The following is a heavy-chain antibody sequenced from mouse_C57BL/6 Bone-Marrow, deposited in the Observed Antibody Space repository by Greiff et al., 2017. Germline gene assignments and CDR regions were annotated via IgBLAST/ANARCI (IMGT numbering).Heavy chain of an antibody. CDR3: ARRGSSAWYFDV. D-gene: IGHD1-1*01. J-gene: IGHJ1*03. CDR1: GYTFTSYW. V-gene: IGHV1-52*01. Sequence: QVQLQQPGAELVRPGSSVELSCKASGYTFTSYWMHWVKQRPIQGLEWIGNIDPSDSETHYNQKFKDKASLTVDKSSSTAYMQLSSLTSEDSAVYYCARRGSSAWYFDVWGTGTTVTVSS. CDR2: IDPSDSET.